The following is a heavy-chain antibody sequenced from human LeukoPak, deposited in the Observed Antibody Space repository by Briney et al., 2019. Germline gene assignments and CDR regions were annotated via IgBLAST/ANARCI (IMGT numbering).Heavy chain of an antibody. CDR3: ARDPDSLDC. CDR1: GFSFSSYW. V-gene: IGHV3-74*01. J-gene: IGHJ4*02. D-gene: IGHD2-21*01. Sequence: GGSLRLSCAASGFSFSSYWMHWVRQAPGKGLVWVSRINSDGTNTRYADYVKGRFIISRDNAKNTLYLQMNSLRAEDTAVYYCARDPDSLDCWGQGTLVTVSS. CDR2: INSDGTNT.